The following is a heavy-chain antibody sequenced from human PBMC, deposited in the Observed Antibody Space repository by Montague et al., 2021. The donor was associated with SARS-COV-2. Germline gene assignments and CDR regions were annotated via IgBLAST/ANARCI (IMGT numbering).Heavy chain of an antibody. Sequence: TLSLTCTVSGGSISSGSYYWSWIRQPAGKGLEWIVRIYTSGSTNYNPSLKSRVTISVDTSKNQFSLKLSSVTAADTAVYYCASGIAATSYYYMDLWGKGTTVTVSS. J-gene: IGHJ6*03. D-gene: IGHD6-13*01. CDR1: GGSISSGSYY. CDR2: IYTSGST. V-gene: IGHV4-61*02. CDR3: ASGIAATSYYYMDL.